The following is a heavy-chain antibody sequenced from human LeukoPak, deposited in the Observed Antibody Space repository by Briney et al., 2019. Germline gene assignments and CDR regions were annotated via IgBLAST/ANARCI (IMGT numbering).Heavy chain of an antibody. Sequence: PGGSLRLSCAASGFTFSSYAMSWVRQAPGKGLEWVSAISGSGGSTYYADSVMGRFTISRDNSKNTLYLQMNSLRAEDTAVYYCAKDLGPNYDFWSGYYTNAFDIWGQGTMVTVSS. CDR2: ISGSGGST. J-gene: IGHJ3*02. D-gene: IGHD3-3*01. V-gene: IGHV3-23*01. CDR3: AKDLGPNYDFWSGYYTNAFDI. CDR1: GFTFSSYA.